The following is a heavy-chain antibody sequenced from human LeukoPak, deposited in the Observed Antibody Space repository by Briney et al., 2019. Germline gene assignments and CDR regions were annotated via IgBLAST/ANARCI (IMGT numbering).Heavy chain of an antibody. V-gene: IGHV4-30-4*01. D-gene: IGHD1-26*01. J-gene: IGHJ4*02. CDR2: IYYSGST. CDR1: GGSISSGDYY. Sequence: SETLSLTCTVSGGSISSGDYYWSWIRQPPGKGLEWIGYIYYSGSTYYNPSLKSRATISVDTSKNQFSLKLSSVTAADTAVYYCARDWYSGSYGFDYWGQGTLVTDSS. CDR3: ARDWYSGSYGFDY.